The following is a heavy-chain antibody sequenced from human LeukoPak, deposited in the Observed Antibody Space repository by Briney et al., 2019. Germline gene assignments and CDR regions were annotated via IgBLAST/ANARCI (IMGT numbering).Heavy chain of an antibody. CDR2: ISSSSSYI. CDR3: ARTGVVPAAPFDP. J-gene: IGHJ5*02. Sequence: PSETLSLTCTVSGGSISSSSYYWGWVRQAPGKGLEWVSSISSSSSYIYYADSVKGRFTISRDNAKNSLYLQMNSLRAEDTAVYYCARTGVVPAAPFDPWGQGTLVTVSS. D-gene: IGHD2-2*01. CDR1: GGSISSSSYY. V-gene: IGHV3-21*01.